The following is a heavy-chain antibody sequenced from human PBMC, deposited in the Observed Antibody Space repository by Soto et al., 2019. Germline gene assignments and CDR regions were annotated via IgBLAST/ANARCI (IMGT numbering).Heavy chain of an antibody. Sequence: ASVKVSCQASGYTFTSYYIHWVRQAPGQGLEWVAMINPGGGRTKNAQMFQGRVTLTRDTSTGTVDMELSSLTSADTAVYYCARGPSCGGDCYLFDYWGQGSLVTVSS. CDR2: INPGGGRT. J-gene: IGHJ4*02. D-gene: IGHD2-21*02. CDR1: GYTFTSYY. CDR3: ARGPSCGGDCYLFDY. V-gene: IGHV1-46*01.